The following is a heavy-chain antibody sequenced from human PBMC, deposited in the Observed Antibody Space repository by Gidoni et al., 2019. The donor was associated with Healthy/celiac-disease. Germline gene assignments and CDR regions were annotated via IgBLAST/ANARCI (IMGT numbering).Heavy chain of an antibody. D-gene: IGHD5-12*01. V-gene: IGHV4-31*03. J-gene: IGHJ4*02. CDR2: IYYSGIT. CDR1: GGSISSVGYY. CDR3: ARGEGGYSGYDLDY. Sequence: QVPLQASGPGLVKPSQTMSLTCTVSGGSISSVGYYCSWIRQHPGKGLEWLGSIYYSGITYYNPSLKSRVTISVDSSKNQFSLKLSSVTAADTAVYYCARGEGGYSGYDLDYWGQGTLVTVSS.